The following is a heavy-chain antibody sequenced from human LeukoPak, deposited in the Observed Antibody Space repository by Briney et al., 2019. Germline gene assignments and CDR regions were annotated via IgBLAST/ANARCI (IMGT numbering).Heavy chain of an antibody. D-gene: IGHD5-24*01. V-gene: IGHV1-69*13. Sequence: SVKVSCKASGGTFSSYAISWVRQAPGQGLEWVGGIIPIFGTANYAQKFQGRVTITADESTSTAYMELSSLRSEDTAVYYCARVGDGYPGGAFDIWGQGTMVTVSS. CDR2: IIPIFGTA. CDR3: ARVGDGYPGGAFDI. CDR1: GGTFSSYA. J-gene: IGHJ3*02.